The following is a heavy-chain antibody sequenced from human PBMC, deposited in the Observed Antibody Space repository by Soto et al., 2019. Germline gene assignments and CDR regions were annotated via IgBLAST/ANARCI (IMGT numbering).Heavy chain of an antibody. CDR3: ARVTWRHNYYYGMDV. D-gene: IGHD2-21*01. CDR2: IWYDGSNK. V-gene: IGHV3-33*01. J-gene: IGHJ6*02. Sequence: GGSLRLSCAASGFTFSSYGMHWVRQAPGKGLEWVAVIWYDGSNKYYADSVKGRFTISRDNSKNTLYLQMNSLRAEDTAVYYCARVTWRHNYYYGMDVWGQGTTVTVSS. CDR1: GFTFSSYG.